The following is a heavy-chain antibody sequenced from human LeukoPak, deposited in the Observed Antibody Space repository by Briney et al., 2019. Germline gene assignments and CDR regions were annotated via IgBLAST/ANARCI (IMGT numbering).Heavy chain of an antibody. J-gene: IGHJ4*02. Sequence: PGGSLRLSCSASGFTFSTYAIHWVRQAPGKGLEWVSGIIGSTGFTYYADSVKGRFTISRDNSKNMLYLQMNSLRADDTAVYYCAKNWSDGWTYFDFWGQGTLVTASS. D-gene: IGHD1-1*01. CDR1: GFTFSTYA. V-gene: IGHV3-23*01. CDR2: IIGSTGFT. CDR3: AKNWSDGWTYFDF.